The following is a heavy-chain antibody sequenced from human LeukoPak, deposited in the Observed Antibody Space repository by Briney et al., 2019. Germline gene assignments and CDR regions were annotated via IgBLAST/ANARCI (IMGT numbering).Heavy chain of an antibody. Sequence: GGSLRLSCAASGYTFSSYWMSWVRQAPGKGLEWVAIIKQDGSEAYYVDSEKGRFTVSRDNAKNSLYLQMNSLRAEDTAVYYCARDTSSIVGPRFDYWGQVTLVTVSS. D-gene: IGHD1-26*01. J-gene: IGHJ4*02. CDR1: GYTFSSYW. V-gene: IGHV3-7*01. CDR3: ARDTSSIVGPRFDY. CDR2: IKQDGSEA.